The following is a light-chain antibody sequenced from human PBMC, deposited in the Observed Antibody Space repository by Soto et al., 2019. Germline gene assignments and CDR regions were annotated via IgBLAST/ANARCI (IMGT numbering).Light chain of an antibody. CDR1: SSDIGGYNY. Sequence: QSALTQPASVSGSPGQSITISCTGTSSDIGGYNYVSWYQHHPGRAPRLMIFEVTHRPSGVSNRFSGSKSGNTASLTISGLQAEDEADYYCSSYTRSGTHVVFGGGTKLTVL. CDR2: EVT. CDR3: SSYTRSGTHVV. J-gene: IGLJ2*01. V-gene: IGLV2-14*01.